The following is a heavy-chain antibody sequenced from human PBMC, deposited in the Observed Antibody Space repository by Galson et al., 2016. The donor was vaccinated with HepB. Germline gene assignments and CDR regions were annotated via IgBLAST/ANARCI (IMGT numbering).Heavy chain of an antibody. CDR1: GFTFSDYG. Sequence: SLRLSCAASGFTFSDYGMPWVRQAPGKGLEWVAVISYDGINKYYADSVKGRFTISRDNSKNTLYLQMNSLRAEDTAVYYCAKEETPLWGVIVGAFDIWGQGTMVTVSS. J-gene: IGHJ3*02. D-gene: IGHD3-16*02. V-gene: IGHV3-30*18. CDR2: ISYDGINK. CDR3: AKEETPLWGVIVGAFDI.